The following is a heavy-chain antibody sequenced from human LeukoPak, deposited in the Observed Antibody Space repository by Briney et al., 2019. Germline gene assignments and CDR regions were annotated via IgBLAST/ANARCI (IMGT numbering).Heavy chain of an antibody. CDR2: INAGNGNT. J-gene: IGHJ5*02. CDR3: ARGWELPDNWFDP. D-gene: IGHD1-26*01. CDR1: GYTFTSYA. V-gene: IGHV1-3*01. Sequence: GASVKVSCKASGYTFTSYAMHWVRQAPGQRLEWMGWINAGNGNTKYSQKFQGRVAITRDTSASTAYMELSSLRSEDTAVYYCARGWELPDNWFDPWGQGTLVTVSS.